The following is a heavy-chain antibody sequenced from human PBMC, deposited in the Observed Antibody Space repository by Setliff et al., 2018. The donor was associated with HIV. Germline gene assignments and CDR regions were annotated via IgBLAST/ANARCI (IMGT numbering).Heavy chain of an antibody. J-gene: IGHJ6*02. D-gene: IGHD3-10*01. CDR3: ARMDRVLLWFGEPRSYGMDV. V-gene: IGHV3-30*03. CDR2: ISNEGTE. CDR1: GFTLSGYG. Sequence: GGSLRLSCEASGFTLSGYGMHWVRQAPGKGLEWVTVISNEGTEYYADSVKGRFTISRDNAKNSLYLQMNSLRAEDTAVYYCARMDRVLLWFGEPRSYGMDVWGQGTTVTVSS.